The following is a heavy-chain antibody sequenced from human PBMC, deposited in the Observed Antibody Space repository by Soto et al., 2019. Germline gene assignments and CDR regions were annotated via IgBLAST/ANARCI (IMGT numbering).Heavy chain of an antibody. V-gene: IGHV4-39*01. D-gene: IGHD6-13*01. CDR1: GGSISSSSYY. CDR3: ARKRGSSSRPQFYP. Sequence: PSETLSLTCTVSGGSISSSSYYWGWILQPPGKGLEWIGSIYYSGSTYYNPSLKSRVTISVDTSKNQFSLKLSSVTAADTAVYYCARKRGSSSRPQFYPWGQGTLVTVSS. CDR2: IYYSGST. J-gene: IGHJ5*02.